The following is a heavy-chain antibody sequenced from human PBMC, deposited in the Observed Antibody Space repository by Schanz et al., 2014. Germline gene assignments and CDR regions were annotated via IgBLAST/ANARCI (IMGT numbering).Heavy chain of an antibody. CDR3: AKELRPGTARPRGTFDS. CDR2: ISGSGRDT. Sequence: EVLLVDSGGGLVQPGGSLRLSCGASGFTFSAHAMSWVRQAPGKGPEWFSAISGSGRDTYYAASVKGRFTISRDNSKNTLSLQMTSLRAEDTAVYYCAKELRPGTARPRGTFDSWGQGTLVTVSS. J-gene: IGHJ4*02. CDR1: GFTFSAHA. D-gene: IGHD6-13*01. V-gene: IGHV3-23*04.